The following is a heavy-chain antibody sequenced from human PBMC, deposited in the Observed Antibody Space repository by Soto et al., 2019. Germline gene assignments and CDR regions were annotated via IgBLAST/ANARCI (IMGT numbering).Heavy chain of an antibody. Sequence: KSSETLSLTCSVSGGSMNGYYWSWIRQTPGQGLEWLGFIYFSGSTRYNPSLMSRHTISLDKSKRQFSMSLSSVTAADTAVYYCARSVATPGTNIDFWGQGTLVTVSS. V-gene: IGHV4-4*09. CDR1: GGSMNGYY. D-gene: IGHD6-13*01. CDR3: ARSVATPGTNIDF. J-gene: IGHJ4*02. CDR2: IYFSGST.